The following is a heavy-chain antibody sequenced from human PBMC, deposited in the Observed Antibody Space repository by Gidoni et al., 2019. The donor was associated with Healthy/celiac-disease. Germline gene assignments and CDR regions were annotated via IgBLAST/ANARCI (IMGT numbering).Heavy chain of an antibody. D-gene: IGHD3-10*01. CDR3: ASLSGGYYYYYMDV. CDR1: GGSFSGYY. V-gene: IGHV4-34*01. J-gene: IGHJ6*03. CDR2: INHSGST. Sequence: QVQLQQWGAGLLKPSETLSLTCAVYGGSFSGYYWILIRQPPGKGLEWIGEINHSGSTNYNPSLKSRVTISVDTSKNQFSLKLSSVTAADTAVYYCASLSGGYYYYYMDVWGKGTTVTVSS.